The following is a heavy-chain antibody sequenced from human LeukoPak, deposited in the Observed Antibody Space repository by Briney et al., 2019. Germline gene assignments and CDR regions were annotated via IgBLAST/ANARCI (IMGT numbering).Heavy chain of an antibody. CDR3: AKDWHILTGRNCFDP. D-gene: IGHD3-9*01. V-gene: IGHV1-18*01. CDR2: VTSYNGDT. CDR1: GYTFNNYG. Sequence: VASVKVSCKASGYTFNNYGISWVRRAPGQGLEWMGWVTSYNGDTNYAQKFHGRVTMSADTSTSTAYMELRSLRFDDTAIYYCAKDWHILTGRNCFDPWGQGTLVTVSS. J-gene: IGHJ5*02.